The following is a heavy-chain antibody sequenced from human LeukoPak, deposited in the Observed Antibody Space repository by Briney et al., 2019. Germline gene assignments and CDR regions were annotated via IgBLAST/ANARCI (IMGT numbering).Heavy chain of an antibody. V-gene: IGHV1-46*01. J-gene: IGHJ4*02. CDR1: GYTFTSYY. Sequence: ASVKVSCKASGYTFTSYYMHWERQAPGQGLEWMGIINPSGGSTSYAQKFQGRVTMTRDTSTSTVYMELSSLRSEDTAVYYCARVETYYYDSSGYTVFDYWGQGTLVTVSS. CDR2: INPSGGST. D-gene: IGHD3-22*01. CDR3: ARVETYYYDSSGYTVFDY.